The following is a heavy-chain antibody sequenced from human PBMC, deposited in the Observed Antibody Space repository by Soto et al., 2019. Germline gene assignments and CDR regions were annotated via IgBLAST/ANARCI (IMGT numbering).Heavy chain of an antibody. V-gene: IGHV3-23*01. CDR3: AKSSTVGATKTVDY. Sequence: EVQLLESGGGLVQPGGSLRLSCAASGFTFSSYAMSWVRQAPGKGLEWVSAISGSGGSTYYADSVKGRFTISRDNSKNTLYLLMNSPRAEDTAVYYCAKSSTVGATKTVDYWGQGTLVTVSS. CDR1: GFTFSSYA. D-gene: IGHD1-26*01. CDR2: ISGSGGST. J-gene: IGHJ4*02.